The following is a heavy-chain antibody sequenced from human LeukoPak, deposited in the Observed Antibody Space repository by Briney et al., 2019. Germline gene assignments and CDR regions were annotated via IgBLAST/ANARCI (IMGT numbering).Heavy chain of an antibody. Sequence: GGSLRLSCAASGFTFSIYSMSWVRQAPGKGLEWVADIKEDGSEKSYVDSVKGRFTISRDNAKNSLYLQMNSLRAEDTAVYYCAPSGWSFFDYWGQGTLVTVSS. D-gene: IGHD6-19*01. J-gene: IGHJ4*02. CDR3: APSGWSFFDY. CDR2: IKEDGSEK. CDR1: GFTFSIYS. V-gene: IGHV3-7*03.